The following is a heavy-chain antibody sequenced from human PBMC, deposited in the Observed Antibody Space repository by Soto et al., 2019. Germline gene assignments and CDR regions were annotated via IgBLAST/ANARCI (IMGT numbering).Heavy chain of an antibody. CDR1: GYTFTGYC. CDR3: ARHVKKGSTTLRGVDY. D-gene: IGHD3-10*01. J-gene: IGHJ4*02. Sequence: ASVKVSCKASGYTFTGYCMHWVRQAPGQGLELMGWMNPNSGGTNFAQKFQGWVTMTWDTSICTAYMELSRLRSDDTAVYFCARHVKKGSTTLRGVDYWGLGTLVTVSS. V-gene: IGHV1-2*04. CDR2: MNPNSGGT.